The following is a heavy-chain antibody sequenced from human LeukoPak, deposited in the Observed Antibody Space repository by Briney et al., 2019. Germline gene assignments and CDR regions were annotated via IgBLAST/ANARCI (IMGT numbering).Heavy chain of an antibody. V-gene: IGHV6-1*01. D-gene: IGHD6-13*01. CDR2: TYYRSKWYN. CDR3: ARDPIMYSSSWCSGWYFDL. Sequence: SQTLSLTCAISGDSVSSNSAAWNWIRQSPSRGLEWLGRTYYRSKWYNDYAVSVKSRITINPDTSKNQFPLQLNSVTPEDTAVYYCARDPIMYSSSWCSGWYFDLWGRGTLVTVSS. CDR1: GDSVSSNSAA. J-gene: IGHJ2*01.